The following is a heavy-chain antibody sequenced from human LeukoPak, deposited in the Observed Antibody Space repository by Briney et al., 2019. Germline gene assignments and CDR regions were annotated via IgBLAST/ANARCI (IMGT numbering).Heavy chain of an antibody. D-gene: IGHD4-23*01. V-gene: IGHV4-30-4*08. CDR1: GGSISSGDYY. CDR3: ARVTTVVSPFDY. J-gene: IGHJ4*02. Sequence: SETLSLTCTVSGGSISSGDYYWSWIRQPPGKGLEWIGYIYYSGSTYYNPSLKSRVTISVDTSKSQFSPKLSSVTAADTAVYYCARVTTVVSPFDYWGQGTLVTVSS. CDR2: IYYSGST.